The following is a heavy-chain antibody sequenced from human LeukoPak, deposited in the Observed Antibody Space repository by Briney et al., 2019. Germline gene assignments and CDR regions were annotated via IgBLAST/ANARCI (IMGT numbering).Heavy chain of an antibody. D-gene: IGHD3-22*01. CDR3: ARASYYYDSSDYYYYYMDV. J-gene: IGHJ6*03. V-gene: IGHV1-69*05. CDR1: GGTFSSYA. CDR2: IIPTFGTA. Sequence: GSSVKVSCKASGGTFSSYAISWVRQAPGQGLEWMGGIIPTFGTANYAQKFQGRVTITTDESTSTAYMELSSLRSEDTAVYYCARASYYYDSSDYYYYYMDVWGKGTTVTVSS.